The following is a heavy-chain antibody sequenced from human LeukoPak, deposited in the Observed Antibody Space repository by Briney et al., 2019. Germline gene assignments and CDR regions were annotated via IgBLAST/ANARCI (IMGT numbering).Heavy chain of an antibody. CDR1: GFTFSSHV. CDR3: ARDRSPYTTSAYYLDY. D-gene: IGHD3-22*01. CDR2: ISASGDTT. V-gene: IGHV3-23*01. Sequence: PGGSLRLSCAASGFTFSSHVMSWVRQAPGKGLEWVSDISASGDTTYYADSVQGRFTISRDNAKNSLYLQLNSLRDEDTAVYYCARDRSPYTTSAYYLDYWGQGTLVTVSS. J-gene: IGHJ4*02.